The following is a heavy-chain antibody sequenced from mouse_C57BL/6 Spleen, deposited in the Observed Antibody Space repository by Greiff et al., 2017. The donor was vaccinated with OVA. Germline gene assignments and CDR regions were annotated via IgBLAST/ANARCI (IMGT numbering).Heavy chain of an antibody. V-gene: IGHV4-1*01. CDR2: INPDSSTI. D-gene: IGHD1-1*01. Sequence: EVKLMESGGGLVQPGGSLKLSCAASGIDFSRYWMSWVRRAPGKGLEWIGEINPDSSTINYAPSLKDKFIISRDNAKNTLYLQMSKVRSEDTALYYCAIGSYYGSSPYAMDYWGQGTSVTVSS. J-gene: IGHJ4*01. CDR1: GIDFSRYW. CDR3: AIGSYYGSSPYAMDY.